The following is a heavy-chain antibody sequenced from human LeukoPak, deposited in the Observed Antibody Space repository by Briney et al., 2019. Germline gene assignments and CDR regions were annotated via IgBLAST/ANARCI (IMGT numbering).Heavy chain of an antibody. CDR2: TNHSGST. Sequence: SETLSLTCAVYGGSFSGYYWSWIRQPPGKGLEWIGETNHSGSTNYNPSLKSRGTISVDTSKNQFSLKLSSVTAADTAVYYCARGRQQLWLLRTAFDIWGQGTMVTVSS. CDR1: GGSFSGYY. V-gene: IGHV4-34*01. CDR3: ARGRQQLWLLRTAFDI. J-gene: IGHJ3*02. D-gene: IGHD5-18*01.